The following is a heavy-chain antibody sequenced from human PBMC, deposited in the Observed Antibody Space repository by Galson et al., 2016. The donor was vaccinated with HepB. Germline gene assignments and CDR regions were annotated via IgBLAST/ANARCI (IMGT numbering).Heavy chain of an antibody. Sequence: SLRLSCAASGFTIRNYWMTWFRQSPGKGLEWVANIKQDGSEKYYVDSVKGRFIISRDNAKNSLFLQMNSLRAEETAVYHSEGYWDTGSCSRTDSWGQGTLVTVSS. CDR2: IKQDGSEK. CDR1: GFTIRNYW. D-gene: IGHD2-15*01. J-gene: IGHJ4*02. CDR3: EGYWDTGSCSRTDS. V-gene: IGHV3-7*01.